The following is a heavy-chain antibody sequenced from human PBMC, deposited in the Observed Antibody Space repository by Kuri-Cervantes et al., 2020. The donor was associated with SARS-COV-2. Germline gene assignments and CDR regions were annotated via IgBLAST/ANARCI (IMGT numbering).Heavy chain of an antibody. CDR1: GGTFSRYA. CDR3: YCAPKEGFDS. V-gene: IGHV1-69*05. CDR2: ISPFLGTA. J-gene: IGHJ4*02. Sequence: SVKVSCKAPGGTFSRYAFNWVRQAPGQGLEWMGGISPFLGTATYAQKFQGRVTITMDESMSTAYLELSSLTSEDTAIYYCYCAPKEGFDSWGQGTLVTVSS. D-gene: IGHD2-21*01.